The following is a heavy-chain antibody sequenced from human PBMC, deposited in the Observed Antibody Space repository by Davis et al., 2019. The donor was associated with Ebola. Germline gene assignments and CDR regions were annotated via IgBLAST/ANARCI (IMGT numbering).Heavy chain of an antibody. CDR1: GFTVSSNY. V-gene: IGHV3-66*01. CDR3: AKERITMVRGVIITEYYFDY. CDR2: LYSGGST. J-gene: IGHJ4*02. Sequence: GESLKISCAASGFTVSSNYMSWVRQAPGKGLEWVSVLYSGGSTYYADSVKGRFTISRDNSKNTLYLQMNSLRAEDTAVYYCAKERITMVRGVIITEYYFDYWGQGTLVTVSS. D-gene: IGHD3-10*01.